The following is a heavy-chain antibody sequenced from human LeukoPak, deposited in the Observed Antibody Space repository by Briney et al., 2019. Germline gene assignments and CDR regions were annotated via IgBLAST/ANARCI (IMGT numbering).Heavy chain of an antibody. CDR2: INHSGST. V-gene: IGHV4-34*01. CDR1: GGSFSGYY. J-gene: IGHJ4*02. D-gene: IGHD1-26*01. Sequence: SETLSLTCAVYGGSFSGYYWSWIRQPPGKGLEWIGEINHSGSTNYNPSLKSRVTISVDTSKNQFSLKLSSVTAADTAVYYCARARRSYAFDYWGQGTLVTVSS. CDR3: ARARRSYAFDY.